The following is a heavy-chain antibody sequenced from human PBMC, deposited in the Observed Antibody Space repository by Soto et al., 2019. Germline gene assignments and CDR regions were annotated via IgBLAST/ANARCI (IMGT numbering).Heavy chain of an antibody. CDR2: ITGSGGGST. D-gene: IGHD1-7*01. Sequence: GGSLRPSCAASGFTFSSYAVSWVRQAPGKGLEWVSAITGSGGGSTYYADSVKGRFTISRDNSKNTLYLQLNSLRAEDTAVYYCAKDFGWNYKYFHYWGQGTQVTVSS. J-gene: IGHJ4*02. CDR3: AKDFGWNYKYFHY. CDR1: GFTFSSYA. V-gene: IGHV3-23*01.